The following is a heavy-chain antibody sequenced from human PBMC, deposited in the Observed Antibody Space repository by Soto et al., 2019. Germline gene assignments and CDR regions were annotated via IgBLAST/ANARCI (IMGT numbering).Heavy chain of an antibody. Sequence: GGSLRLSCAASGFTFSSYGMHWVRQAPGKGLEWVAVIWYDGSNKYYADSVKGRFTISRDNSKNTLYLQMNSLRAEDTAVYYCARDLSATYYDILTGYPPGDYWGQGTLVTVSS. CDR1: GFTFSSYG. J-gene: IGHJ4*02. D-gene: IGHD3-9*01. CDR3: ARDLSATYYDILTGYPPGDY. V-gene: IGHV3-33*01. CDR2: IWYDGSNK.